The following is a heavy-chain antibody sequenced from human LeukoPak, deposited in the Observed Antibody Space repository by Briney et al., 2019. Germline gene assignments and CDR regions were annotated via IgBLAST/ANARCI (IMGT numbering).Heavy chain of an antibody. J-gene: IGHJ4*02. CDR2: INHSGST. D-gene: IGHD4-23*01. Sequence: SETLSLTCAVYGGSFSGYYWSWLRQPPGKRLERIGEINHSGSTNYNPSLKSRVTISVDTSKNQFSLKLSSVTAADTAVYYCATRTYGGNSPFDYWGQGTLVTVSS. CDR3: ATRTYGGNSPFDY. CDR1: GGSFSGYY. V-gene: IGHV4-34*01.